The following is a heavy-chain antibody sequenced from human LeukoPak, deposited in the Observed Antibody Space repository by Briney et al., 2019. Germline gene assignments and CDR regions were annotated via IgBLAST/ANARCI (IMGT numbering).Heavy chain of an antibody. V-gene: IGHV4-4*07. J-gene: IGHJ4*02. CDR1: GRSISSYY. CDR2: IYNSGST. CDR3: ERDRGAEHYHDGIGYYYFDY. Sequence: PSETLSLTCTISGRSISSYYWSSIRQPAGKGLEWIGRIYNSGSTNYNPSLKSRATMSVHTSNNQFSLKLSSVTATHPAVYYCERDRGAEHYHDGIGYYYFDYWGQGTLVTVSS. D-gene: IGHD3-22*01.